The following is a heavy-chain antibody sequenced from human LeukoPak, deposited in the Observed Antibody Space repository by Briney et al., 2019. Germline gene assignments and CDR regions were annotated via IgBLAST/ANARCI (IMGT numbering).Heavy chain of an antibody. CDR3: AAQHDYDAFDI. CDR2: IYYSGNT. CDR1: GGSISSSSYY. D-gene: IGHD1-1*01. Sequence: PSETLSLTCTVSGGSISSSSYYWGWIRQPPGKGLEWIGSIYYSGNTYYNPSLKSRVTISVDTSKNQFSLKLSSVTAADTAVYYCAAQHDYDAFDIWGQGTMVTVSS. V-gene: IGHV4-39*07. J-gene: IGHJ3*02.